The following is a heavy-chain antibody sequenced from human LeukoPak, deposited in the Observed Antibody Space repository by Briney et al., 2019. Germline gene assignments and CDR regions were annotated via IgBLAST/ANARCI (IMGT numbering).Heavy chain of an antibody. CDR1: GGSISSSSFY. J-gene: IGHJ6*04. D-gene: IGHD3-22*01. CDR3: ARSYYDSSGYSPLV. Sequence: PSETLSLTCTVSGGSISSSSFYWGWIRQPPGKGLEWIASMYYSGSTYYNPALRTRVTISVDTSKNQFSLKLSSVTAADTAVYYCARSYYDSSGYSPLVWGKGTTVTVSS. V-gene: IGHV4-39*07. CDR2: MYYSGST.